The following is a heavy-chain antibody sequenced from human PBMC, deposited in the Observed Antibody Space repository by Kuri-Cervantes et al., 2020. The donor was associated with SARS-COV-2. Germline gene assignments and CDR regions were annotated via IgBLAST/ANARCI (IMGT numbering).Heavy chain of an antibody. CDR2: IKQDGSEK. Sequence: GESLKISCAASGFTFSSYGMHWVRRPPGKGLEWVANIKQDGSEKYYVDSVKGRFTISRDNSENTLYLQMNNLRAEDTAVYYCARDSFGSSFYYYGMDVWGQGTMVTVSS. V-gene: IGHV3-7*03. CDR1: GFTFSSYG. CDR3: ARDSFGSSFYYYGMDV. D-gene: IGHD6-13*01. J-gene: IGHJ6*02.